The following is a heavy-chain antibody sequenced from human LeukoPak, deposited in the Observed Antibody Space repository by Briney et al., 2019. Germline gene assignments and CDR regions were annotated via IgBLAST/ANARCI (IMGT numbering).Heavy chain of an antibody. V-gene: IGHV1-46*01. CDR2: IDPSGGDT. CDR1: GYTFATYY. CDR3: ARCGRGSGTTSEYYYYMDV. J-gene: IGHJ6*03. Sequence: GASVKVSSKASGYTFATYYMHWVRQAPGHGLEWMGIIDPSGGDTNYAQKFQGRVTMTRDMSTTTLYMELTSLGSEDTAVYYCARCGRGSGTTSEYYYYMDVWGKGTTVTVSS. D-gene: IGHD3-10*01.